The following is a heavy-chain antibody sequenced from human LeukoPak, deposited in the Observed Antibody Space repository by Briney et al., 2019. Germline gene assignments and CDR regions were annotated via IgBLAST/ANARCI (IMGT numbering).Heavy chain of an antibody. Sequence: RPSETLSLTCTVSGGSISSSSYYWGWIRQPTGKGLEWIGSIYYSGSTYYNPSLKSRVTISVDTSKNQFSLKLSSVTAADTAVYYCASILTKNAFDIWGQGTMVTVSS. D-gene: IGHD2-2*01. CDR1: GGSISSSSYY. CDR3: ASILTKNAFDI. V-gene: IGHV4-39*01. J-gene: IGHJ3*02. CDR2: IYYSGST.